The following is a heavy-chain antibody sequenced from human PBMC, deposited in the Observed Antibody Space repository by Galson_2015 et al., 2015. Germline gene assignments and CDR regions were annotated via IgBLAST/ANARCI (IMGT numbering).Heavy chain of an antibody. D-gene: IGHD3-10*01. CDR3: ARGYYGSGTDY. J-gene: IGHJ4*02. CDR1: GFIFSSHT. Sequence: SLRLSCAASGFIFSSHTMNWVRQAPGKGLEWVSHISTLGSTMYYADSVQGRFTISRDNAKNSLFLQMNSLRDEDTAVYYCARGYYGSGTDYWDQGTLVTVSS. CDR2: ISTLGSTM. V-gene: IGHV3-48*02.